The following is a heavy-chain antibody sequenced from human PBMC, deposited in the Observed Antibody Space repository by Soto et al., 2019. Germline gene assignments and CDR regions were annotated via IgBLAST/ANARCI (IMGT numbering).Heavy chain of an antibody. CDR1: GFNFSSYD. V-gene: IGHV3-13*01. D-gene: IGHD6-6*01. CDR3: ARGIIAARRDINWYDP. Sequence: QPGGSLRLSCAASGFNFSSYDMHWVRQATGKGLEWVSAIGTAGDTYYPGSVKGRSTISRENAKNSLYLQMNSLRAGDTVVYYCARGIIAARRDINWYDPWGQGTLVTVAS. J-gene: IGHJ5*02. CDR2: IGTAGDT.